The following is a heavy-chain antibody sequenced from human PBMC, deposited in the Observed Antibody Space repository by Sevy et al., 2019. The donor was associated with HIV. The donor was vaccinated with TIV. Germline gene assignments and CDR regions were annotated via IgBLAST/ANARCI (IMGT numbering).Heavy chain of an antibody. Sequence: GGSLRLSFAASGFTFNIFSINWVRQSPGKGLEWVSYISSSTIYYAESVNGRFTITRDNAKNSLSLQLNSLRAEDTAVYYCAREGGYTDQGMDVWGQGTTVTVSS. J-gene: IGHJ6*02. D-gene: IGHD5-12*01. CDR1: GFTFNIFS. CDR2: ISSSTI. V-gene: IGHV3-48*01. CDR3: AREGGYTDQGMDV.